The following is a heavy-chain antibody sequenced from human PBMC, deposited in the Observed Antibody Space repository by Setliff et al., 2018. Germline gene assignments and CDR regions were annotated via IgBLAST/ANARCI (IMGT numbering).Heavy chain of an antibody. CDR1: GGSISTYY. V-gene: IGHV4-59*01. CDR3: ARGGTFRYFDH. J-gene: IGHJ4*02. D-gene: IGHD5-12*01. CDR2: VYYSGIA. Sequence: SETLSLTCTVSGGSISTYYWSWIRQPPGKGLEWIGYVYYSGIANYSPSLKSRLTISVDTSKNQFSLKLRSVTAADTAVYYCARGGTFRYFDHWGQGTPVTVSS.